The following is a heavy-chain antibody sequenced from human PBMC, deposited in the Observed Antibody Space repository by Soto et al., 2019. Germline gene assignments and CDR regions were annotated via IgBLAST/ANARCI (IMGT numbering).Heavy chain of an antibody. J-gene: IGHJ3*02. D-gene: IGHD4-4*01. CDR3: ARDNTDYSNLPGGAFDI. Sequence: QVQLVQSGAEVKKPGASVKVSCKASGYTFTSYYMHWVRQAPGQGLEWMGIINPSGGSTSYAQKFQGRVTMTRDTSTSTVYMELSSLRSEDTAVYYCARDNTDYSNLPGGAFDIWGQGTMVTVSS. V-gene: IGHV1-46*01. CDR1: GYTFTSYY. CDR2: INPSGGST.